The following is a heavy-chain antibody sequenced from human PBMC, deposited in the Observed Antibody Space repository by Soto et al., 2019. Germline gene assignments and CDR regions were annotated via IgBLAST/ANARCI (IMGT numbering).Heavy chain of an antibody. Sequence: GGSLSLSCAASRFIFSTYSMNWVRQAPGKGLEWVAYISYDSETIHYADSVKGRFTISRDDAKNSLYLQMNGLRDEDTATYYCARLYYDYVWGQGTTVTVSS. J-gene: IGHJ6*02. D-gene: IGHD3-3*01. CDR2: ISYDSETI. CDR1: RFIFSTYS. V-gene: IGHV3-48*02. CDR3: ARLYYDYV.